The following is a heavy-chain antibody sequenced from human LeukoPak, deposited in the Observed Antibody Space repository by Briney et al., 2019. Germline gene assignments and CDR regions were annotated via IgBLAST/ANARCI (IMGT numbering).Heavy chain of an antibody. CDR1: GYTFTSYA. CDR3: ARRSPTADAFDI. V-gene: IGHV7-4-1*02. J-gene: IGHJ3*02. Sequence: GASVKVSCKASGYTFTSYAMNWVRQAPGQGLEWMGWINTKTGTPTYAQGFTGRFVFSLDISVSTAYLQISSLKAEDSAIYYCARRSPTADAFDIWGQGTMVTVSS. D-gene: IGHD4-11*01. CDR2: INTKTGTP.